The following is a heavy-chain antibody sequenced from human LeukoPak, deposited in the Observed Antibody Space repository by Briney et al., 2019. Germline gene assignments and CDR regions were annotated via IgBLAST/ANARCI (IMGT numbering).Heavy chain of an antibody. V-gene: IGHV4-59*01. D-gene: IGHD6-19*01. J-gene: IGHJ4*02. CDR2: IYYSGST. CDR3: ARSARIAVAGRSDRFFDY. Sequence: SETLSLTCTVSGGSISSYYWSWIRQPPGKGLEWIGYIYYSGSTNYNPSLKSRVTTSVDTSKNQFSLKLSSVTAADTAVYYCARSARIAVAGRSDRFFDYWGQGTLVTVSS. CDR1: GGSISSYY.